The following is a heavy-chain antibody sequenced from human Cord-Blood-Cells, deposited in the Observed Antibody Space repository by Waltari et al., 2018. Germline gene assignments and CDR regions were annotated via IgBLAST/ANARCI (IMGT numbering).Heavy chain of an antibody. CDR3: AKDFRDFWSGYLDY. Sequence: QVQLVESCGGVVRPGSYLRLSCAASGFTCRSYCLHSVSQAPGKGLAWVAVISYDGSNKYYADSVKGRFTISRDNSKNTLYLQMNSLRAEDTAVYYCAKDFRDFWSGYLDYWGQGTLVTVSS. CDR2: ISYDGSNK. CDR1: GFTCRSYC. D-gene: IGHD3-3*01. V-gene: IGHV3-30*18. J-gene: IGHJ4*02.